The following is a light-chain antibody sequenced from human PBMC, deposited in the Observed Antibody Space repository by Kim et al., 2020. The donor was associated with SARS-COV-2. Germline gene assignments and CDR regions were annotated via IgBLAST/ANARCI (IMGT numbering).Light chain of an antibody. V-gene: IGKV1-39*01. CDR1: QSVSNY. CDR3: QQSYSTPIT. CDR2: AAS. Sequence: ASVRDRVTITCRASQSVSNYLSWYQQKPGKAPKLLIYAASSLQSGVPSRFTGSGSGTDFTLTISSLQPEDFATYYCQQSYSTPITFGQGTRLEIK. J-gene: IGKJ5*01.